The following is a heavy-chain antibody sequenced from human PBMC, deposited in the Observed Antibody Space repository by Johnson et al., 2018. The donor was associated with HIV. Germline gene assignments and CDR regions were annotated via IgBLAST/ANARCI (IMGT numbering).Heavy chain of an antibody. V-gene: IGHV3-33*03. J-gene: IGHJ3*02. D-gene: IGHD3-16*01. CDR2: MWYDGSTK. Sequence: QVQLVESGGGVIQPGRSLRLSCAASGFTFRNYGMHWVRQAPGKGLEWVAVMWYDGSTKYYADSVKGRFTISRDTSKNTVSLQMNSLRAEDTAMYYCAKCIWGRSLIDAFDIWGQGTMVTVSS. CDR3: AKCIWGRSLIDAFDI. CDR1: GFTFRNYG.